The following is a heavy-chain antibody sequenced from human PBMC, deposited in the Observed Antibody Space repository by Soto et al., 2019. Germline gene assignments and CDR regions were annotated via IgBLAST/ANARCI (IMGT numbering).Heavy chain of an antibody. V-gene: IGHV4-30-2*03. Sequence: PSETLSLTCAVSGGSISSGGFSWTWIRQPPGGGLEWIGNIYHSGTASYNPSLKSRVTISIDTSKNQFSLKLSSVTAADTALFYCARQGTMTAFNSWGPGTLVTVSS. D-gene: IGHD2-21*02. CDR3: ARQGTMTAFNS. J-gene: IGHJ5*01. CDR2: IYHSGTA. CDR1: GGSISSGGFS.